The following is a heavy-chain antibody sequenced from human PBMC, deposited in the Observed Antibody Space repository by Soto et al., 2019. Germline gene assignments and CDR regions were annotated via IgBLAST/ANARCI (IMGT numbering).Heavy chain of an antibody. CDR3: VRHPGYAVPTVYATHYFNY. Sequence: QLQLQESGPGLVKPSETLSLTGTVAGDSVNSKNYYCGWIRQPPGKGLEWIGSIEYTGSTYYNTSLTLRVTMAVDTSKSQFSLKFSSGTAADTAVYSCVRHPGYAVPTVYATHYFNYWGQGILVTVST. V-gene: IGHV4-39*01. J-gene: IGHJ4*02. CDR1: GDSVNSKNYY. CDR2: IEYTGST. D-gene: IGHD2-8*01.